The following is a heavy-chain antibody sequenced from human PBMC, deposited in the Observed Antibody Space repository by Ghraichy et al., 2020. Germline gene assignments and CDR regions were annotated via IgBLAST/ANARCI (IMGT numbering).Heavy chain of an antibody. CDR3: ARDGYCSSTSCYAAYYYGLEV. V-gene: IGHV4-4*07. J-gene: IGHJ6*02. Sequence: SETLSLTCTVSDDSISSYYWSWVRQPAGRGLEWIGRVYNSGSTFYNLSPKSRVTTSVDPSKNRVSLKLKSVTAADTAVYYCARDGYCSSTSCYAAYYYGLEVWGQGTTVTVSS. CDR2: VYNSGST. D-gene: IGHD2-2*01. CDR1: DDSISSYY.